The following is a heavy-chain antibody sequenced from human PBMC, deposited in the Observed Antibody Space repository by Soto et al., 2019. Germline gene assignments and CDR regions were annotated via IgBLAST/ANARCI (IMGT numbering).Heavy chain of an antibody. CDR3: ARXMEGDTATTDYYYGMDV. D-gene: IGHD5-18*01. V-gene: IGHV6-1*01. J-gene: IGHJ6*02. Sequence: PSQTLSLTCAISGDSVSSNSAAWNWIRQSPSRGLEWLGRTYYRSKWYNDYAVSVKSRITINPDTSKNQFSLQLNSVTPEDTAVYYCARXMEGDTATTDYYYGMDVWGQGTTVTVSS. CDR2: TYYRSKWYN. CDR1: GDSVSSNSAA.